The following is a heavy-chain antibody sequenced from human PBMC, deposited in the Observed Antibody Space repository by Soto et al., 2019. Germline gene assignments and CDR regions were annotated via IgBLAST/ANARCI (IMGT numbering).Heavy chain of an antibody. J-gene: IGHJ6*02. CDR2: VSGYNGDT. D-gene: IGHD1-26*01. CDR1: GYTFSRYG. Sequence: QGQLVQSGPEVKKPGASVKVSCKASGYTFSRYGISWVRQAPGQGLEWMGWVSGYNGDTKYAPKVQGRVTMTIDTSTSTAYMELRSLTSDDTAIYYCAKNGKPPYYYYGMDVWGHGTTVTVSS. CDR3: AKNGKPPYYYYGMDV. V-gene: IGHV1-18*01.